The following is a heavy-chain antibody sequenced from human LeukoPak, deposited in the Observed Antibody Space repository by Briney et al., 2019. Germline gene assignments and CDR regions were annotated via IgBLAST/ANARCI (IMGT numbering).Heavy chain of an antibody. CDR1: GGSISSYY. CDR2: IYYSGST. D-gene: IGHD6-19*01. V-gene: IGHV4-59*12. CDR3: ARALNDFSGWYYFDY. Sequence: SETLSLTCTVSGGSISSYYWSWIRQPPGKGLEWIGYIYYSGSTYYNPSLKSRVTISVDTSKNQFSLKLSSVTAADTAVYYCARALNDFSGWYYFDYWGQGTLVTVSS. J-gene: IGHJ4*02.